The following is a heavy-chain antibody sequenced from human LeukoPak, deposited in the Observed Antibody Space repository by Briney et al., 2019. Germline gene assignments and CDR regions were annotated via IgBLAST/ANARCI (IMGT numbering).Heavy chain of an antibody. CDR3: ARGDWRYLDY. CDR2: ISYDGSNK. V-gene: IGHV3-30-3*01. D-gene: IGHD2-21*01. Sequence: GRSLRLSCAASGFTFSSYAMHWVRQAPGKGLEWVAVISYDGSNKYYADSVKGRFTISRDNSKNTLYLQMNSLRAEDTAVYYCARGDWRYLDYWGQGTLVTVSS. J-gene: IGHJ4*02. CDR1: GFTFSSYA.